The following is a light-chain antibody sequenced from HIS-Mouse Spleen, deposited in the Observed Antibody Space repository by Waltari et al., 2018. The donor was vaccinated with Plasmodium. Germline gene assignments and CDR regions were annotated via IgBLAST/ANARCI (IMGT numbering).Light chain of an antibody. J-gene: IGLJ3*02. CDR1: SSDVGGSNS. CDR3: SSYTSSSTWV. Sequence: QSALTQPASVSGSPGQSIPISCTGTSSDVGGSNSVSWYQQHPGKAPQLMIDEVSNRPAGVSNRFSGSKSGNTASLTISGLQAEDEADYYCSSYTSSSTWVFGGGTKLTVL. V-gene: IGLV2-14*01. CDR2: EVS.